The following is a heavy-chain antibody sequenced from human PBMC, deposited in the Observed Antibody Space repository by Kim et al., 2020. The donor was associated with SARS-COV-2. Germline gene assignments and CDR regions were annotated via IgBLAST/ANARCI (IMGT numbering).Heavy chain of an antibody. CDR2: IYYSGST. Sequence: SETLSLTCTVSGGSISSSSYYWGWIRQPPGKGLEWIGSIYYSGSTYYNPSLKSRVTISVDTSKNQFSLKLSSVTAADTAVYYCARSVIAAAGPPFDYWGQGTLVTVSS. CDR3: ARSVIAAAGPPFDY. D-gene: IGHD6-13*01. CDR1: GGSISSSSYY. V-gene: IGHV4-39*01. J-gene: IGHJ4*02.